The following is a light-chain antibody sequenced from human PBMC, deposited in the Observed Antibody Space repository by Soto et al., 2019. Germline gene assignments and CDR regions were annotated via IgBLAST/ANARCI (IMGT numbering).Light chain of an antibody. V-gene: IGLV1-40*01. CDR3: QSYDRSLRGYV. CDR2: GNT. Sequence: QSVVTQPPSVSGAPGQRVTISCTGTSSNIGACYDVHWYQHLPGTAPKLLIYGNTIRPSGVPDRFSGSKSGTSASLAITGLQAEDEADYYCQSYDRSLRGYVFGTGTKVTVL. J-gene: IGLJ1*01. CDR1: SSNIGACYD.